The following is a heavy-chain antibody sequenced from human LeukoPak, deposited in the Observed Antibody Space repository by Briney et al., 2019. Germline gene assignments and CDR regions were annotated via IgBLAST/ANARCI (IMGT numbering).Heavy chain of an antibody. J-gene: IGHJ4*02. D-gene: IGHD3-3*01. CDR1: GFTFSSYG. Sequence: PGGSLRLSCAASGFTFSSYGMPWVRQAPGKGLEWVAVIWYDGSNKYYADSVKGRFTISRDNSKNTLYLQMNRLRAEDTAVYYCAREKNGVVIISRRRRYIDYWGQGTLVTVSS. V-gene: IGHV3-33*01. CDR2: IWYDGSNK. CDR3: AREKNGVVIISRRRRYIDY.